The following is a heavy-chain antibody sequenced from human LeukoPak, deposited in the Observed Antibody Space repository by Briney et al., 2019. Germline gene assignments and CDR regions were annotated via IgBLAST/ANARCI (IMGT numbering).Heavy chain of an antibody. D-gene: IGHD3-22*01. Sequence: PGGSLRLSCAASGFTFSSYAMSWVRQAPGKGLEWVSAISGSGGSTYYADSVKGRFTISRDNFKNTLDLQTNSLRAEDTAVYYCAKESPMGGYYDGSGYLDYWGQGTLVTVSS. CDR2: ISGSGGST. V-gene: IGHV3-23*01. CDR3: AKESPMGGYYDGSGYLDY. J-gene: IGHJ4*02. CDR1: GFTFSSYA.